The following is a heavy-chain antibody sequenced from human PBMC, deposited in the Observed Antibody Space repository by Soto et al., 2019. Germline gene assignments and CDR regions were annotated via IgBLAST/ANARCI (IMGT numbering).Heavy chain of an antibody. CDR1: GFTFSNYG. CDR3: AKDGAPRYCSRSSCHPAGAY. Sequence: QVQLVESGGGVVQPGRSLRLSCAGSGFTFSNYGLHWVRQSPGKGLECVAVISYDGSHKYYADSVKGRFTISRDNSNNMLYLQMDSLRAEDTAVYYCAKDGAPRYCSRSSCHPAGAYWGQGTLVTVSS. D-gene: IGHD2-15*01. CDR2: ISYDGSHK. V-gene: IGHV3-30*18. J-gene: IGHJ4*02.